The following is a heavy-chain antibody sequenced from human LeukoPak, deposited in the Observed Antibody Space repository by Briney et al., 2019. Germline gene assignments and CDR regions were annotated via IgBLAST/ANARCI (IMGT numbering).Heavy chain of an antibody. V-gene: IGHV3-23*01. Sequence: GGSLRLSCAASGFTFSTYSMSWVRQAPGKGLEWVSAIRSGGENTYYADSVRGRFTISRDNSRGTLSLQMNSLRAEDTSVYFCAILSWDGRGSFYWGQGTLVTVSS. CDR1: GFTFSTYS. D-gene: IGHD2/OR15-2a*01. CDR2: IRSGGENT. J-gene: IGHJ4*02. CDR3: AILSWDGRGSFY.